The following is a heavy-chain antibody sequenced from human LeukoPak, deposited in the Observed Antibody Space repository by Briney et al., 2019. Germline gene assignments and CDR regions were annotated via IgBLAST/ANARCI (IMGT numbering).Heavy chain of an antibody. Sequence: GRSLRLSCAASGFTFDGYAMHWVRQAPGKGLEWVSGISRNSGSIGYADSVKGRFTISRDNAKNSLYLQMNSLRPEDMALYYCAKSGCSSTRCYLNYWGQGILVTVSS. D-gene: IGHD2-2*01. J-gene: IGHJ4*02. CDR3: AKSGCSSTRCYLNY. CDR1: GFTFDGYA. CDR2: ISRNSGSI. V-gene: IGHV3-9*03.